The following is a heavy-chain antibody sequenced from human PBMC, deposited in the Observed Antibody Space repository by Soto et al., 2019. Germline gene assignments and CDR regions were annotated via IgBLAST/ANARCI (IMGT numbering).Heavy chain of an antibody. J-gene: IGHJ4*02. D-gene: IGHD6-13*01. CDR3: ARARDPIAASGTGSYFDY. CDR1: GGSFSGYY. CDR2: INHSGST. Sequence: QVQLQQWGAGLLKPSETLSLTCAVYGGSFSGYYWSWIRQPPGKGLEWIGEINHSGSTNYNPSLKSRVTILVDTSKNQFSLKLSSVTAADTAVYYCARARDPIAASGTGSYFDYWGQGTLVTVSS. V-gene: IGHV4-34*01.